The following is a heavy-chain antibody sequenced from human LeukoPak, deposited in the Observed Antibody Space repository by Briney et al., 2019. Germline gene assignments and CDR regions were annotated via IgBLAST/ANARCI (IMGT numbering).Heavy chain of an antibody. J-gene: IGHJ1*01. CDR1: GYTFTGYY. D-gene: IGHD6-19*01. Sequence: ASVKVSCKASGYTFTGYYMHWVRQAPGQGLEWMGIINPSGGSTSYAQKFQGRVTMTRDTSTSTVYMELSSLRSEDTAVYYCARDAAVAAPDLGHWGQGTLVTVSS. CDR3: ARDAAVAAPDLGH. V-gene: IGHV1-46*01. CDR2: INPSGGST.